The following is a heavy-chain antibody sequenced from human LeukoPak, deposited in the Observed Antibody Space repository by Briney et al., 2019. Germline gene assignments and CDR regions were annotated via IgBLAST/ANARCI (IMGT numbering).Heavy chain of an antibody. Sequence: ASVKVSCKASGYTFTSYAMHWVRQAPGQRLEWMGWINAGNGNTKYSQKFQGRVTITRDTSASTAYMELSSLRSEDTAVYYCARDDGSESYYKVGDYWGQGTLVTVSS. D-gene: IGHD3-10*01. CDR2: INAGNGNT. J-gene: IGHJ4*02. V-gene: IGHV1-3*01. CDR3: ARDDGSESYYKVGDY. CDR1: GYTFTSYA.